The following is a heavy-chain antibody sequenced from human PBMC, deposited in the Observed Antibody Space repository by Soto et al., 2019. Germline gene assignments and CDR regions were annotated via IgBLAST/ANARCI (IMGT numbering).Heavy chain of an antibody. CDR1: GGTFSSYA. Sequence: QVQLVQSGAEVRQPASSVKVSCKTSGGTFSSYAISWVRQAPGQGLEWMGGIVPIVDTSTYAQKFQGRVTITAAECTSTVYMELSSLRSDDTAVYYCVRVVAIPGYPDNWGQGTLVTFSS. D-gene: IGHD5-12*01. V-gene: IGHV1-69*12. CDR3: VRVVAIPGYPDN. CDR2: IVPIVDTS. J-gene: IGHJ4*02.